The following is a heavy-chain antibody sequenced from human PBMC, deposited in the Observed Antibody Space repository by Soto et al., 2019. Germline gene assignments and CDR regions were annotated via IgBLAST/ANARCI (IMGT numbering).Heavy chain of an antibody. V-gene: IGHV3-23*01. D-gene: IGHD2-21*01. Sequence: PGGSLRLSCAASGFTFSLYGMHWVRQAPGKGLEWVAAISKSGDQTFYADSVKGRFTISRDNPKNTLYRQLSTLRAEDTAVYCCAKIGVIAQWYFDFWGRGTLVTVSS. CDR2: ISKSGDQT. CDR1: GFTFSLYG. CDR3: AKIGVIAQWYFDF. J-gene: IGHJ2*01.